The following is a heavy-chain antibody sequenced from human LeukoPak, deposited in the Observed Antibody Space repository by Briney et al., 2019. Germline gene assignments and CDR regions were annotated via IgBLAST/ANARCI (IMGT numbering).Heavy chain of an antibody. CDR2: IYYDGST. CDR3: ARGDYYGSGSRYFDY. CDR1: GGSISSSNW. V-gene: IGHV4-4*02. Sequence: SETLSLTCAVSGGSISSSNWWNWVRQPPGKGLEWIGEIYYDGSTNYNPSLKSRVTISVDTSKNQFSLKLSSVTAADTAVYYCARGDYYGSGSRYFDYWGQGTLVTVSS. D-gene: IGHD3-10*01. J-gene: IGHJ4*02.